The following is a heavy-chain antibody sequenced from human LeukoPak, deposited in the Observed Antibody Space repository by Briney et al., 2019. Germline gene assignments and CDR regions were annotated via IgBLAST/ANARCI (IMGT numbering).Heavy chain of an antibody. D-gene: IGHD3-10*01. CDR1: GFTLGDYG. J-gene: IGHJ4*02. Sequence: EAGGSLRLSCTGSGFTLGDYGMSWVRQAPGKGLEWVGFMRSKAYGGTTEYAASVKGRFTVSRDDSKSIASLQMNSLKTEDTAVYYCARAGETMVTGVIIGFPIDYWGQGTLVTVSS. V-gene: IGHV3-49*04. CDR2: MRSKAYGGTT. CDR3: ARAGETMVTGVIIGFPIDY.